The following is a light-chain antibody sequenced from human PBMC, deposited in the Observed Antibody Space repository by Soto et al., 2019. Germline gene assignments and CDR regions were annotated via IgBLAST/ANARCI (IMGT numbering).Light chain of an antibody. Sequence: QSALTQPASVSGSPGQSITISCTGTSSDVGGYDYVSWYQIHPGKAPKLMVFEVSSRPSGVSYRFSGSKSGNTASLTTSGLQAEDEADYFCSSYSLSTAYLFGTGTKVTVL. J-gene: IGLJ1*01. CDR3: SSYSLSTAYL. CDR2: EVS. V-gene: IGLV2-14*01. CDR1: SSDVGGYDY.